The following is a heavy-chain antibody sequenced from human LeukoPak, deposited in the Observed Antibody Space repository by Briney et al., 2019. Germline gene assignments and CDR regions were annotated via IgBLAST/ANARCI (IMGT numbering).Heavy chain of an antibody. CDR3: ARVGRYHYYDSSGYGGYLDY. CDR1: GGSFSGYY. Sequence: SETLSLTCAVYGGSFSGYYWSWIRQPPGKGLEWIGEINHSGSTNYNPSLKSRVTISVDTSKNQFSLKLSSVTAADTAVYYCARVGRYHYYDSSGYGGYLDYWAQGTLVTVSS. J-gene: IGHJ4*02. D-gene: IGHD3-22*01. CDR2: INHSGST. V-gene: IGHV4-34*01.